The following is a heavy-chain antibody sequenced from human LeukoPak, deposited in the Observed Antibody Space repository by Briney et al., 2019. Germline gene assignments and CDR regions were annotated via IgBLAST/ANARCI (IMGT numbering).Heavy chain of an antibody. CDR3: ARETSQKGAHYMDV. Sequence: SVTLSLTCTVSGGSISSYYWSWIRQPPGKGLEYIGYIYYSGSTNYNPSLKSRLTISVDTSKNQFSLKLSSVTAADTAVYYCARETSQKGAHYMDVWGKGTTVTISS. CDR2: IYYSGST. D-gene: IGHD3-16*01. CDR1: GGSISSYY. J-gene: IGHJ6*03. V-gene: IGHV4-59*01.